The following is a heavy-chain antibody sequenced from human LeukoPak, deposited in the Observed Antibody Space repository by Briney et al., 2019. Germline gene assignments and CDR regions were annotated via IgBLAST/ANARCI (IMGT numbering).Heavy chain of an antibody. Sequence: GGSLRLSCAASGFTFSSYSMNWVRQAPGKGLEWVSVIYSGGSTYYADSVKGRFTISRDNSKNTLYLQMNSLRAEDTAVYYCASLKPRFGENYWGQGTLVTVSS. V-gene: IGHV3-66*01. D-gene: IGHD3-10*01. CDR2: IYSGGST. CDR1: GFTFSSYS. J-gene: IGHJ4*02. CDR3: ASLKPRFGENY.